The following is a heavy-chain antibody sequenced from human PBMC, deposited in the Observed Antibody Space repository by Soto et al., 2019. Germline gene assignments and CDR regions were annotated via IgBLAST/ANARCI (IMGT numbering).Heavy chain of an antibody. CDR3: ARDREDYVWGSYPSTPMDV. CDR1: GFTFSSYW. CDR2: ISYDGSNK. Sequence: GGSLRLSCAASGFTFSSYWMHWVRQAPGKGLEWVAVISYDGSNKYYADSVKGRFTISRDNSKNTLYLQMNSLRAEDTAVYYCARDREDYVWGSYPSTPMDVWGQGTTVTVSS. D-gene: IGHD3-16*02. J-gene: IGHJ6*02. V-gene: IGHV3-30-3*01.